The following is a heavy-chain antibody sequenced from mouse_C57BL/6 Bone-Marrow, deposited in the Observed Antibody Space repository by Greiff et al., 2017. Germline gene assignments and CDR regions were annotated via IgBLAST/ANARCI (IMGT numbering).Heavy chain of an antibody. J-gene: IGHJ1*03. CDR1: GFNIKNTY. D-gene: IGHD1-1*01. V-gene: IGHV14-3*01. CDR2: IDTANGNT. CDR3: ALTPYRDFDV. Sequence: DVKLVESVAELVRPGASVKLSCTASGFNIKNTYMHWVKQRPEQGLEWLGRIDTANGNTKYAPKLQGKATLTADTSSTTAYLHLSSLVSEDTAIYYCALTPYRDFDVWGTGTTVTVSS.